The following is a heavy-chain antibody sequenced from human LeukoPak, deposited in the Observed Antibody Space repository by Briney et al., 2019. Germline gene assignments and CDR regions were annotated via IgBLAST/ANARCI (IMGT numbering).Heavy chain of an antibody. CDR3: ARDWGGRDCSSTSCYA. Sequence: ASVTVSCKASGYTFTVYYMHWVRQAPGQGLEWMGWINPNSGGTNYAQKFQGRVTMTRDTSISTAYMELSRLRSDDTAVYYCARDWGGRDCSSTSCYAWGQGTLVTVSS. CDR2: INPNSGGT. V-gene: IGHV1-2*02. J-gene: IGHJ5*02. D-gene: IGHD2-2*01. CDR1: GYTFTVYY.